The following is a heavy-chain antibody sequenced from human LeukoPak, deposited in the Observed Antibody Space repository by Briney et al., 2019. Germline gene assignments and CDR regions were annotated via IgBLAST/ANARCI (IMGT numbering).Heavy chain of an antibody. D-gene: IGHD3-22*01. CDR1: GFTVSSNY. J-gene: IGHJ4*02. CDR2: IYSGGST. V-gene: IGHV3-53*01. Sequence: GGSLRLSCAASGFTVSSNYMSWVRQAPGKGLEWVSVIYSGGSTYYADSVKGRFTISRDNSKNTLYLQMNSLRAEDTAVYYCARDYYDSSGYRLFDYWGQGTLVTVSS. CDR3: ARDYYDSSGYRLFDY.